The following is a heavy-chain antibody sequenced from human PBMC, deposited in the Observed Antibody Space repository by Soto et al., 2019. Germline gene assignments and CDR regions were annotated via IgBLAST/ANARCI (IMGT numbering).Heavy chain of an antibody. J-gene: IGHJ5*02. Sequence: QVQLVESGGGVVQPGRSLRLSCAASGFTFSSYAMHWVRQAPGKGLEWVAVISYDGSNKYYADSVKGRFTISRDNSKNTLYLQMHSLRAEDTAVYYCARDRRRGYSSSPWRQFDPWGQGTLVTVSS. CDR1: GFTFSSYA. CDR2: ISYDGSNK. CDR3: ARDRRRGYSSSPWRQFDP. V-gene: IGHV3-30-3*01. D-gene: IGHD6-6*01.